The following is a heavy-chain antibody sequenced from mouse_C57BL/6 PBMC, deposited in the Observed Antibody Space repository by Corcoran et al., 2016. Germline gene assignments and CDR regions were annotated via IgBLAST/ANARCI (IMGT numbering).Heavy chain of an antibody. CDR3: ARGGSTWFAY. Sequence: QIQLVQSGPELKKPGETVKISCKASGYTFTTYGMSWVKQAPGKGLKWMGWINTYSGVPTYADDFKGRFAFSLETSASTAYLQINNLKNEDTATYFCARGGSTWFAYWGQGTLVTVSA. J-gene: IGHJ3*01. CDR2: INTYSGVP. D-gene: IGHD1-1*01. CDR1: GYTFTTYG. V-gene: IGHV9-3*01.